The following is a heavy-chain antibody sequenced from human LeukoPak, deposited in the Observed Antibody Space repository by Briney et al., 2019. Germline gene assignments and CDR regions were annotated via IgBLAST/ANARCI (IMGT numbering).Heavy chain of an antibody. D-gene: IGHD4-17*01. V-gene: IGHV4-31*03. CDR3: ARGNEGTTVTTYFDY. CDR2: IYYSGST. J-gene: IGHJ4*02. CDR1: GGSISSAGYY. Sequence: SETPSLTCTVPGGSISSAGYYWSWIRQHPRKCLEWIGYIYYSGSTYYNPSLKSRVTISVDTSKNQFSLKLSSVTAADTAVYYCARGNEGTTVTTYFDYWGQGTLVTVSS.